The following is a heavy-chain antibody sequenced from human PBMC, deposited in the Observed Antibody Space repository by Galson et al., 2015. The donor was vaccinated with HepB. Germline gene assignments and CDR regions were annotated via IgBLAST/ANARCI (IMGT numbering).Heavy chain of an antibody. Sequence: SLRLSCAASGFIFNTYWMHWVRQAPGKGLVWVSRINPGGSSTTYADSVKDRFTISRDNAKNTLYLQMNSPRPEDTAVFYCAKTRVPPFYFDSSVHGTLFTVSS. V-gene: IGHV3-74*01. CDR1: GFIFNTYW. CDR3: AKTRVPPFYFDS. CDR2: INPGGSST. J-gene: IGHJ4*01. D-gene: IGHD2-2*01.